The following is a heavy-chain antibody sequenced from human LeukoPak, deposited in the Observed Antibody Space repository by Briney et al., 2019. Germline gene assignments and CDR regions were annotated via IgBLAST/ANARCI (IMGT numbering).Heavy chain of an antibody. CDR2: INPNSGGT. V-gene: IGHV1-2*06. CDR3: ARERKVQAGWFDP. J-gene: IGHJ5*02. Sequence: ASVKVSCEASGYTFTGYYMHWVRQAPGQGLEWMGRINPNSGGTNYAQKFQGRVTMTRDTSISTAYMELSRLRSDDTAVYYCARERKVQAGWFDPWGQGTLVTVSS. CDR1: GYTFTGYY. D-gene: IGHD1-14*01.